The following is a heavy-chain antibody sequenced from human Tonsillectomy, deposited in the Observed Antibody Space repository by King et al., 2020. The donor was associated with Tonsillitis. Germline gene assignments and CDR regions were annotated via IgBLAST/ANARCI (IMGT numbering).Heavy chain of an antibody. D-gene: IGHD3-22*01. CDR2: ISWNSGSI. J-gene: IGHJ4*02. Sequence: VQLVESGGGLVQPGRSLRLSCAASGFTFDDYAMHWVRQAPGKGLEWGSGISWNSGSIGYADSVKGRFTISRDNAKNSLYLQMNSLRAEDTALYYCAKGTGYDSSGYYPLGYWGQGTLVTVSS. CDR1: GFTFDDYA. V-gene: IGHV3-9*01. CDR3: AKGTGYDSSGYYPLGY.